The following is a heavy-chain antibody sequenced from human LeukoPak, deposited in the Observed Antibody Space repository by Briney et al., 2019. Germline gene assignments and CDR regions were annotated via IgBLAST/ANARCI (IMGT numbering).Heavy chain of an antibody. CDR3: AKGSRSARTFTSFDY. J-gene: IGHJ4*02. Sequence: GGSLRLSCAASGLTFSTSAMSWVRQAPGKGLEWVSAISGSGGGGSTYYADSVKGRFTISRDNSKNTLYLQMNSLRAEDTAVYYCAKGSRSARTFTSFDYWGQGTLVTVSS. CDR1: GLTFSTSA. CDR2: ISGSGGGGST. D-gene: IGHD6-6*01. V-gene: IGHV3-23*01.